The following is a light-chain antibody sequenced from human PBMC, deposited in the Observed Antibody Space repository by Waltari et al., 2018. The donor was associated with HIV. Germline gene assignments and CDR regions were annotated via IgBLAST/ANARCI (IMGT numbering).Light chain of an antibody. CDR1: SSNIGSNY. CDR2: SNN. J-gene: IGLJ3*02. Sequence: QSVLTQPPSASGTPGQRVTISCSGSSSNIGSNYVYWYQQLPGPAPKLLIYSNNQRPSGFPARFSGAKSGTSASLASSGFRSVDEADYYCAAWDDSLGGFWVFGGGTKLTVL. V-gene: IGLV1-47*02. CDR3: AAWDDSLGGFWV.